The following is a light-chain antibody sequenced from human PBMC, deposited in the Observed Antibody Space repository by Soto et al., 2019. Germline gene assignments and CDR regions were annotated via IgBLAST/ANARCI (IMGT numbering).Light chain of an antibody. Sequence: QSVLTQPASVSVSPGQSITISCTGSSSDVGAYNYVSWYQHHPDKAPKLVIYDVTNRPSGVSNRFSGSKSGNTASLTISGLQAEDEADYYCNSYTSSTTPYVFGTGTKVTVL. J-gene: IGLJ1*01. CDR1: SSDVGAYNY. V-gene: IGLV2-14*03. CDR2: DVT. CDR3: NSYTSSTTPYV.